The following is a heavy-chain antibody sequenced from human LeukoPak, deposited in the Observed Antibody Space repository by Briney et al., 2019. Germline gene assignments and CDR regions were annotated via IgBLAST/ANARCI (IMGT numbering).Heavy chain of an antibody. D-gene: IGHD3/OR15-3a*01. CDR3: AIGVDFNTYCYGMDV. CDR1: GFTFSSYA. Sequence: PGGSLRLSCAASGFTFSSYAMSWVRQAPGKGLEWVSAISGSGGSTYYADSVKGRFTISRDNSKNTLYLQMNSLRAEDTAVYYCAIGVDFNTYCYGMDVWGQGTTVTVSS. V-gene: IGHV3-23*01. CDR2: ISGSGGST. J-gene: IGHJ6*02.